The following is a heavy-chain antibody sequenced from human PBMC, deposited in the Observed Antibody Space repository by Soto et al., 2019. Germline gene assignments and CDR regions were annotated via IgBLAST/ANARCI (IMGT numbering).Heavy chain of an antibody. CDR2: VVVGSDNT. CDR1: GFTFSKSS. J-gene: IGHJ4*02. V-gene: IGHV1-58*01. D-gene: IGHD4-17*01. CDR3: AAEIDDYADFNY. Sequence: ASVKVSCKTSGFTFSKSSVQWMRQARGQRLEWIGWVVVGSDNTRYAQNFQDRVTITRDMSTSTSYMELSSLTSEDTAVYFCAAEIDDYADFNYWGQGTLVTVSS.